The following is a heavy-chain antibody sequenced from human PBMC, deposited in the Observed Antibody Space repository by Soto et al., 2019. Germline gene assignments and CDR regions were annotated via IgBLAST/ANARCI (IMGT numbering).Heavy chain of an antibody. CDR2: IYHSGST. Sequence: QVQLQESGPGLVKPSQTLSLTCTVSGVSISSGGYYWSWIRQHPGKGVEWIGHIYHSGSTKCNPSLKSRLTMSVDTSKNQFSLKLSSVTAADTAVYYCARAPYGGYFDFWGQGTLVTVSS. J-gene: IGHJ4*02. CDR1: GVSISSGGYY. CDR3: ARAPYGGYFDF. D-gene: IGHD3-16*01. V-gene: IGHV4-31*03.